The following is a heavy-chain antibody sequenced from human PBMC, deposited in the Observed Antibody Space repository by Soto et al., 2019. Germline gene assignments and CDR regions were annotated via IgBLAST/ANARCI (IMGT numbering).Heavy chain of an antibody. CDR3: DRTWIQLWPANNWFDP. CDR2: IYYSGST. Sequence: QVQLQESGPGLVKPSQTLSLTCTVSGGSISSGAYYWSWIRQPPGKGLEWIGYIYYSGSTYYNPVHKSRVTISEDTSKNQYALKRSSVTDADTAVYYCDRTWIQLWPANNWFDPWGQGTLVTVSS. V-gene: IGHV4-30-4*01. D-gene: IGHD5-18*01. J-gene: IGHJ5*02. CDR1: GGSISSGAYY.